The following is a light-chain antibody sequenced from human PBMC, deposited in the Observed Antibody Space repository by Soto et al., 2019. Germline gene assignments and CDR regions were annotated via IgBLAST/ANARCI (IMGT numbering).Light chain of an antibody. CDR3: QQYGISPPYT. CDR2: GAS. Sequence: EIVLTQSPGTLSLSPGERATLSCRASQSVSSSYLAWYQQKPGQAPRLLIYGASSRATGIPDRFSVSGSGTDFSLTISRLEPEDFAVYYCQQYGISPPYTFGPGTKVDIK. J-gene: IGKJ3*01. CDR1: QSVSSSY. V-gene: IGKV3-20*01.